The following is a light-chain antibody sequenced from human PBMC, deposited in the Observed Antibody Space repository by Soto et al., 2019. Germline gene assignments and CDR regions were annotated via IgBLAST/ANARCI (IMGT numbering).Light chain of an antibody. Sequence: DIQMTQYPSTLSASVGDRVTITCRASQSINNWLAWYQQKAGKAPKLLIYEASGLESGVPSRFSGSGSGTEFTLTISSLQPDDFATYYCQQYISYWTFGQGTKVDI. V-gene: IGKV1-5*03. CDR2: EAS. J-gene: IGKJ1*01. CDR3: QQYISYWT. CDR1: QSINNW.